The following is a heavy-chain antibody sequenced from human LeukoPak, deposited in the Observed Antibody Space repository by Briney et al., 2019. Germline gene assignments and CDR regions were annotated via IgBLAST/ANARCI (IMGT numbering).Heavy chain of an antibody. CDR1: GFTFSSYE. CDR3: ARRDCSGGSCYPSGVGSDAFDI. Sequence: GGSLRLSCAASGFTFSSYEMNWVRQAPGKGLEWVSHISSSGSTIYYADSVKGRFTISRDNAKNSLYLQMSSLRAEDTALYYCARRDCSGGSCYPSGVGSDAFDIWGQGTMVTVSS. J-gene: IGHJ3*02. D-gene: IGHD2-15*01. V-gene: IGHV3-48*03. CDR2: ISSSGSTI.